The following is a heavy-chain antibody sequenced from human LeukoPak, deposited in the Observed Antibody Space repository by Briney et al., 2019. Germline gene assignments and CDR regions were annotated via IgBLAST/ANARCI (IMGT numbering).Heavy chain of an antibody. V-gene: IGHV3-48*03. CDR1: GFTFSSYE. CDR2: ISSSGSTI. Sequence: GGSLRLSCAASGFTFSSYEMNWVRQAPGKGLEWVSYISSSGSTIYYADSVKGRFTISRDNAKTSLYLQMNSLRAEDTAVYYCAREVVRGDPFDYWGQGTLVTVSS. CDR3: AREVVRGDPFDY. D-gene: IGHD3-10*01. J-gene: IGHJ4*02.